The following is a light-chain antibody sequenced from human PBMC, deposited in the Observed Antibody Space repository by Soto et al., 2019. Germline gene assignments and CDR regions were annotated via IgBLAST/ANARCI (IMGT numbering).Light chain of an antibody. CDR2: EVT. V-gene: IGLV2-14*01. Sequence: QSALTQPASVSGSPGQSLTISCTGTSSDVGGYNYVSWYQHHPGKAPKLMIYEVTNRPSGVSNRFSGSKSGNTASLTISGLQAEDEADYYCSSYTSSSNVDVIFGGGTQLTVL. CDR1: SSDVGGYNY. CDR3: SSYTSSSNVDVI. J-gene: IGLJ2*01.